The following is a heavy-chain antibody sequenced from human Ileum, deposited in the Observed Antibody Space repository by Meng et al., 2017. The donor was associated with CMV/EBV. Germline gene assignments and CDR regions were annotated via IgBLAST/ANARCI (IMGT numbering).Heavy chain of an antibody. Sequence: LRLSCGASGFTFNNYAMTWVRQARGKGLEWVSSIGASGGSKYYADSVKGRFTISRDNFQNTVFLQMNSLRVEDTAVYYCTKVASDSWGQGTLVTVSS. CDR1: GFTFNNYA. V-gene: IGHV3-23*01. CDR3: TKVASDS. CDR2: IGASGGSK. J-gene: IGHJ5*01.